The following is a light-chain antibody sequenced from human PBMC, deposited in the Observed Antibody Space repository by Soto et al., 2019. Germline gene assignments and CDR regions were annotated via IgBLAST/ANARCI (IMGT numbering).Light chain of an antibody. CDR1: SSNIGSNT. V-gene: IGLV1-44*01. J-gene: IGLJ2*01. CDR3: AAWDDSLNGVG. Sequence: QAVVTQPPSASGTPGQRVTISCSGSSSNIGSNTVNWYQQLPGTAPKLLIYSNNQRPSGVPDRCSGSKSGSSAPLAISGRQSEDEAEYYCAAWDDSLNGVGFGGGTKVTVL. CDR2: SNN.